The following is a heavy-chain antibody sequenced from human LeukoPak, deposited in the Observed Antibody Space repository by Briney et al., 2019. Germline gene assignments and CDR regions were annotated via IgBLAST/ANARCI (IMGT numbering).Heavy chain of an antibody. J-gene: IGHJ5*01. V-gene: IGHV3-23*01. CDR1: GFAFSVYA. Sequence: PGGSLRLSCAASGFAFSVYAMSWLRQPPGKGLEWVSTIIANSGTRSYATSVRGRFTISRDNSKNTLYLQLNTLRADDTATYYCAKPISGGLAVTADWFHPWGQGTLVVVSS. CDR2: IIANSGTR. D-gene: IGHD6-19*01. CDR3: AKPISGGLAVTADWFHP.